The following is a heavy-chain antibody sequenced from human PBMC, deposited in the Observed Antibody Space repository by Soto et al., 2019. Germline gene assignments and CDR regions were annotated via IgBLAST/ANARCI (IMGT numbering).Heavy chain of an antibody. CDR3: ARQAGLPGTYYYYYGMDV. D-gene: IGHD2-21*02. CDR2: IIPIFGTA. J-gene: IGHJ6*02. V-gene: IGHV1-69*13. CDR1: GGTFSSYA. Sequence: SVKVSCKASGGTFSSYAISWVRQAPGQGLEWMGGIIPIFGTANYAQKFQGRVTITADESTSTAYMELSSLRSEDTAVYYCARQAGLPGTYYYYYGMDVWGQGTTVTVSS.